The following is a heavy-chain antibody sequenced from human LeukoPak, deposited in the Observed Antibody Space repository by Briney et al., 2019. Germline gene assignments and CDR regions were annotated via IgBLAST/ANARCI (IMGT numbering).Heavy chain of an antibody. CDR3: AKDGPDIVVVPAAIQHYYYYYMDV. CDR1: GFTFSNYG. Sequence: GGSLRLSCTASGFTFSNYGMHWVRQAPGKGLEWVAFVRHDESTKFYADSVKGRFTISRDNSKNTLYLQMNSLRAEDTAVYYCAKDGPDIVVVPAAIQHYYYYYMDVWGKGTTVTVSS. V-gene: IGHV3-30*02. J-gene: IGHJ6*03. CDR2: VRHDESTK. D-gene: IGHD2-2*02.